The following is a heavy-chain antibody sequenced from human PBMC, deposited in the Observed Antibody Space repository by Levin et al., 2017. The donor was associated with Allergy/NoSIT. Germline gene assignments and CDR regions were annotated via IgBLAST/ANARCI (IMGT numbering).Heavy chain of an antibody. V-gene: IGHV1-18*01. J-gene: IGHJ4*02. D-gene: IGHD2-15*01. CDR1: GYTFTTYG. CDR2: ISAYNGNT. CDR3: ARASGVCSGGSCYVWDY. Sequence: GGSLRLSCKASGYTFTTYGISWVRQAPGQGLEWMGWISAYNGNTNYAQKFQGRVTMTTDTSTSTAYMELRSLRSDDTAVYYCARASGVCSGGSCYVWDYWGQGTLVTVSS.